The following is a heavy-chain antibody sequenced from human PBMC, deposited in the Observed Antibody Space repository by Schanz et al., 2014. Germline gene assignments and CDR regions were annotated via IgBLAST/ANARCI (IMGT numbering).Heavy chain of an antibody. V-gene: IGHV3-7*02. J-gene: IGHJ6*02. CDR3: LAPDYGIDV. CDR2: IKRDGSEK. Sequence: EEQLVESGGGLVQPGGSLRLSCAASGFSFSTYWMSWVRQAPGKGLEWVANIKRDGSEKNYLDSVKGRFTISRDNAKNSLFPQVNSLKAEDTAVNYCLAPDYGIDVWGQGTTVTVSS. CDR1: GFSFSTYW.